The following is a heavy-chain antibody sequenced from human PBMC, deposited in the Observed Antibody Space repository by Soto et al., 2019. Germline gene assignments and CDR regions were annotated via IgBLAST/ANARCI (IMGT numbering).Heavy chain of an antibody. J-gene: IGHJ4*02. D-gene: IGHD3-16*01. CDR2: ISFDGSNM. CDR1: GFTFSSYA. Sequence: QPGGSLRLSCAASGFTFSSYAMHWVRQAPGKGLEWVSVISFDGSNMYYAASVKGRFTISRDNSKNTLYLQMSSLRAEDTAMYYCATWGNIPGVYWGQGTLVTVSS. V-gene: IGHV3-30-3*01. CDR3: ATWGNIPGVY.